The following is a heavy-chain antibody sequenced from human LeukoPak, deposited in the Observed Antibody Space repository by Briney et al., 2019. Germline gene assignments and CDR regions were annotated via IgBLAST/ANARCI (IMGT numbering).Heavy chain of an antibody. CDR1: GYTFTNFY. D-gene: IGHD3-10*01. CDR3: ARDYHGSGSLTTFDY. Sequence: ASVKVSCKAYGYTFTNFYMHWVRQVPGQGLEWMGIINPRGGSASSAQKFQGRVTLTRDTSTSTVYMELSRLRSEDTALYYCARDYHGSGSLTTFDYWGQGTLVTVSS. J-gene: IGHJ4*02. V-gene: IGHV1-46*01. CDR2: INPRGGSA.